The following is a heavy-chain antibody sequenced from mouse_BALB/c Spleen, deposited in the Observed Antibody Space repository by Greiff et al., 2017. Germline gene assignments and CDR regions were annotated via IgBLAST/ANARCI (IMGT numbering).Heavy chain of an antibody. CDR2: INPSNGRT. CDR1: GYTFTSYW. V-gene: IGHV1S81*02. CDR3: ARKAR. Sequence: VQLQQPGAELVKPGASVKLSCKASGYTFTSYWMHWVKQRPGQGLEWIGEINPSNGRTNYNEKFKSKATLTVDKSSSTAYMQLSSLTSEDSAVYYCARKARWGQGTLVTVSA. J-gene: IGHJ3*01.